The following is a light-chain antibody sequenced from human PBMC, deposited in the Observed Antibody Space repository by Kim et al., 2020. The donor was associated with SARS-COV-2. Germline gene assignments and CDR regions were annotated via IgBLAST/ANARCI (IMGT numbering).Light chain of an antibody. CDR2: EAS. Sequence: DIQMTQSPSTLSASVGDRVTITCRASQSIRSWLAWYQQKPGKAPKVLIYEASSLESGVPSRFSGSGSGTEFTLTISSLQPDDFATYYCKQYNSHSPSLTFVQGTKVDIK. CDR3: KQYNSHSPSLT. V-gene: IGKV1-5*01. J-gene: IGKJ1*01. CDR1: QSIRSW.